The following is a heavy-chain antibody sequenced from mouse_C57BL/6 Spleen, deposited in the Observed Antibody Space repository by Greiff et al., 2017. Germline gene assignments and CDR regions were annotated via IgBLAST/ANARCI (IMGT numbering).Heavy chain of an antibody. CDR2: IDPSDSYT. V-gene: IGHV1-50*01. CDR1: GYTFTSYW. D-gene: IGHD1-1*01. Sequence: QVQLQQSGAELVKPGASVKLSCKASGYTFTSYWMQWVKQRPGQGLEWIGEIDPSDSYTNYNQKFKGKATLTVDTSSSTAYMQLSSLTSEDSAVYYCARPTRGSSWFAYWGQGTLVTVSA. CDR3: ARPTRGSSWFAY. J-gene: IGHJ3*01.